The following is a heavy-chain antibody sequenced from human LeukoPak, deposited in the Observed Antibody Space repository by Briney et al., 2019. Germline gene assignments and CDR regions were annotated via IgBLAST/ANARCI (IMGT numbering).Heavy chain of an antibody. CDR1: GFTFSSQW. J-gene: IGHJ6*04. CDR2: VNQGGTEK. V-gene: IGHV3-7*01. CDR3: AELGITMIGGV. Sequence: LPGGSLRLSCAASGFTFSSQWMSWVRQAPGKGLEWVANVNQGGTEKYYVDSVKGRFTISRDNAKNSLYLQMNSLRAEDTAVYYCAELGITMIGGVWGKGTTVTISS. D-gene: IGHD3-10*02.